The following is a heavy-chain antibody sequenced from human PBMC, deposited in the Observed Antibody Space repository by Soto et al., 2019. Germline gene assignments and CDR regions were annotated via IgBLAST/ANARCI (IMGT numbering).Heavy chain of an antibody. CDR2: TYYRSKWYN. CDR1: GDSVSSNSAA. J-gene: IGHJ4*02. D-gene: IGHD5-18*01. Sequence: SXTLSLTWAIAGDSVSSNSAAWNWIRQSPSRGLEGLGRTYYRSKWYNDYAVSVKSRITINPDTSKNQFSLQLTSVTPEDTAVYYCARSRVAKDSAGFDHWGQGTLVTVSS. V-gene: IGHV6-1*01. CDR3: ARSRVAKDSAGFDH.